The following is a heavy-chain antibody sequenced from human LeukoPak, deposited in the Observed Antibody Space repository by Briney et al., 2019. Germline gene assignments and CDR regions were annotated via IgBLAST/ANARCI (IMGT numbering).Heavy chain of an antibody. Sequence: PGGSLRLSCAASGFTFSSYAMSWVRQAPGKGLEWVSYISSSSSTVYYADSVKGRFTISRDNAKNSLYLQMNSLRAEDTAVYYCAKDAFYFDYWGQGTLVTVSS. D-gene: IGHD2-15*01. CDR3: AKDAFYFDY. J-gene: IGHJ4*02. CDR2: ISSSSSTV. V-gene: IGHV3-48*04. CDR1: GFTFSSYA.